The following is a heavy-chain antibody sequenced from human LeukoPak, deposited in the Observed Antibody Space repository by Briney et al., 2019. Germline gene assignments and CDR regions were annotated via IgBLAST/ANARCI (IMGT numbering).Heavy chain of an antibody. D-gene: IGHD3-10*01. Sequence: SETLSLTCTVSGGSISSSSYYWGWIRQPPGKGLEWIGTIFYSGSTYYNPSLKSRVTISIDTSKNQFSLKLSSVTAADTAEYYCAREVRRDGSGKPTRRFDYWGQGTLVTVSS. CDR2: IFYSGST. CDR1: GGSISSSSYY. J-gene: IGHJ4*02. V-gene: IGHV4-39*02. CDR3: AREVRRDGSGKPTRRFDY.